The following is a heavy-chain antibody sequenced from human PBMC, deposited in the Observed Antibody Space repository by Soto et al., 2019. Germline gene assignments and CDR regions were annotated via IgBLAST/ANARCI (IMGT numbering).Heavy chain of an antibody. J-gene: IGHJ3*02. D-gene: IGHD5-12*01. CDR3: ARSSSGYDYPDAFDI. Sequence: ASVKVSCKASGYTFTSYAMHWVRQAPGQRLEWMGWINAGKGNTKYSQKFQGRVTITRDTSASTAYMELSSLRSEDTAVYYCARSSSGYDYPDAFDIWGQGTMVTVSS. CDR1: GYTFTSYA. CDR2: INAGKGNT. V-gene: IGHV1-3*01.